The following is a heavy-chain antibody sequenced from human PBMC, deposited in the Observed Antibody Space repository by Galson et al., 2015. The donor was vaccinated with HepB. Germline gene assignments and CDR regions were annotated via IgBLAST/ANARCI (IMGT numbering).Heavy chain of an antibody. D-gene: IGHD2-2*01. CDR2: IWHDESKK. Sequence: SLRLSCAASGFSFSVYGMHWVRQAPGKGLQWVGIIWHDESKKYYGDSVEGRFTISRDSSKNMLYLQMNSLRAEDTAVYYCARDRRDRTGTNCYAPYFDYWGQGTLVTVSS. J-gene: IGHJ4*02. CDR3: ARDRRDRTGTNCYAPYFDY. CDR1: GFSFSVYG. V-gene: IGHV3-33*01.